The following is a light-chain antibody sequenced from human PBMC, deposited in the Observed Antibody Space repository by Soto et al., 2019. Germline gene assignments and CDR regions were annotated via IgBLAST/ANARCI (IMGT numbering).Light chain of an antibody. J-gene: IGLJ1*01. CDR2: DVT. CDR1: SSDVGGYNS. Sequence: QSVLTQPASVSGSPGQSITISCTGTSSDVGGYNSVSWYRQDPGKAPKLIIYDVTYRPSGVSNRFSGSKSGNTASLTISGLQAEDEADYYCQSFDSSLSACVFGTGTKVTVL. V-gene: IGLV2-14*01. CDR3: QSFDSSLSACV.